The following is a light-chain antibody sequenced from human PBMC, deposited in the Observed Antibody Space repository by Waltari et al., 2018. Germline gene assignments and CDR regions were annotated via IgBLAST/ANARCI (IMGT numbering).Light chain of an antibody. CDR3: QTWVNGTVI. V-gene: IGLV3-1*01. CDR1: KMGSRF. Sequence: SYELTQPPSVSVSPGQTVTITFSGDKMGSRFPFWYQQRAGQSPIMVIFQDKKRPTGIPERFSGSNSGNTAALTISGAQSMDEADYYCQTWVNGTVIFGGGTKVTVL. CDR2: QDK. J-gene: IGLJ2*01.